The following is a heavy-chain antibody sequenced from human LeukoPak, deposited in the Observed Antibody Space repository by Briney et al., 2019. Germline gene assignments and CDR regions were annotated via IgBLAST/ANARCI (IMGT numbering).Heavy chain of an antibody. CDR2: ISYDGSNK. J-gene: IGHJ5*02. V-gene: IGHV3-30-3*01. CDR1: GFTFSSYA. CDR3: ARNGIYQLHWVWFDP. D-gene: IGHD2-2*01. Sequence: PGGSLRLSCAASGFTFSSYAMHWVRQAPGKGLEWVAVISYDGSNKYYADSVKGRFTIYRDNSKNTLYLQMNSLRAEDTAVYYCARNGIYQLHWVWFDPWGRGTLVTVSS.